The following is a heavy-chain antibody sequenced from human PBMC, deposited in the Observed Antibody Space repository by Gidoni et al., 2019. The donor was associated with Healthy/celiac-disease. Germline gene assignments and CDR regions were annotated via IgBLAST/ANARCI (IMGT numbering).Heavy chain of an antibody. D-gene: IGHD2-15*01. Sequence: EVQLVESGGGLVKPGGSLRLSCAASGFTFSSYSMTWVRQAPGKGLEWVSSISSSSSYIYYADSVKGRFTISRDNAKNSLYLQMNSLRAEDTAVYYCARELGSYCSGGSCYYYYGMDVWGQGTTVTVSS. V-gene: IGHV3-21*01. CDR1: GFTFSSYS. CDR3: ARELGSYCSGGSCYYYYGMDV. J-gene: IGHJ6*02. CDR2: ISSSSSYI.